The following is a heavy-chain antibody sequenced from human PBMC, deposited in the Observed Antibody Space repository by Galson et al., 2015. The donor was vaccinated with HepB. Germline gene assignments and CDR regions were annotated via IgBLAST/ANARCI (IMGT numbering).Heavy chain of an antibody. CDR2: ISAYNGNT. D-gene: IGHD3-16*02. CDR1: GYTFTCYG. J-gene: IGHJ5*02. Sequence: SVKVSCKASGYTFTCYGISWVRQAPGQGLEWMGWISAYNGNTNYAQKLQGRVTMTTDTSTSTAYMELRSLRSDDTAVYYCARGTNYDYVWGSYRPLDYNWFDPWGQGTLVTVSS. V-gene: IGHV1-18*04. CDR3: ARGTNYDYVWGSYRPLDYNWFDP.